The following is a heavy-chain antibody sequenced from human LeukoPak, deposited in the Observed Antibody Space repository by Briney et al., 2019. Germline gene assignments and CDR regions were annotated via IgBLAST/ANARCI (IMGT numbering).Heavy chain of an antibody. CDR1: GFTFSSCG. D-gene: IGHD5-24*01. J-gene: IGHJ4*02. CDR3: AKDFSRDGYYFDY. Sequence: GGSLSLSCAASGFTFSSCGMHWVRQPPGKGLEWVSFIRYDGSNKYYADSVKGRFTISRDNSKNTLYLQMNSLRAEDTAVYYCAKDFSRDGYYFDYWGQGTLVTVSS. V-gene: IGHV3-30*02. CDR2: IRYDGSNK.